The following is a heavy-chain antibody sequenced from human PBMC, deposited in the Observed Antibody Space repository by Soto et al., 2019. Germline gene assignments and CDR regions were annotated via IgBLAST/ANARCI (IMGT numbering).Heavy chain of an antibody. CDR1: GYTFTSYG. Sequence: QVQLVQSGAEVKKPGASVKVSCKASGYTFTSYGISWVRQAPGQGLEWMGWINPYNGNTNYAQKLQGRVTMTTDTSTNIAYVVLRSLRSADTVVYYCARDWFVIDYWGQGPLVTVSS. CDR3: ARDWFVIDY. J-gene: IGHJ4*02. CDR2: INPYNGNT. V-gene: IGHV1-18*01. D-gene: IGHD2-21*01.